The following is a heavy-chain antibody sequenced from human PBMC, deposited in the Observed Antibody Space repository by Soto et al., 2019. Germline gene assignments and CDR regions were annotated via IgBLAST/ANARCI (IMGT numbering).Heavy chain of an antibody. CDR2: AYYSGST. Sequence: SETLSLTCTVSGGSISSYYWSWLRQPPGKGLEWIGYAYYSGSTNYNPSLKSRVTISVDTSKNQFSLKLSSVTAADTAVYYCARGLYSSSTWFDPWGQGTLVTVSS. J-gene: IGHJ5*02. CDR1: GGSISSYY. CDR3: ARGLYSSSTWFDP. V-gene: IGHV4-59*01. D-gene: IGHD6-6*01.